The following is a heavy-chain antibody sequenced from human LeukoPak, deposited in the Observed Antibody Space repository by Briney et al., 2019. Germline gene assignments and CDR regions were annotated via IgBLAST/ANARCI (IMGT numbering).Heavy chain of an antibody. D-gene: IGHD4-17*01. J-gene: IGHJ4*02. Sequence: PGGSLRLSCVASGIIVSSDYMSWVRQAPGKGLEWVSVIFSDGGTFYANSVKDRFTISRDTSKNTLYLQMNTLRAEDTAVYHCAGDLTSTGTLNFDYWGQGTLVTVSS. CDR3: AGDLTSTGTLNFDY. CDR2: IFSDGGT. CDR1: GIIVSSDY. V-gene: IGHV3-66*01.